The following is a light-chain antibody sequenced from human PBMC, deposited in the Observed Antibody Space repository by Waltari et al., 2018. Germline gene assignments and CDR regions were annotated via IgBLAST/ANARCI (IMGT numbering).Light chain of an antibody. V-gene: IGLV2-23*02. CDR1: SSYVGNYKR. J-gene: IGLJ2*01. CDR2: AVS. CDR3: SSYAGSSKGV. Sequence: QSALTQPASVSGSPGQSIPISCTGPSSYVGNYKRVSWYQQHPGKAPKLMIYAVSKRPSGVSDRFSGSKSGDMASLTISGLQPEDEAEYFCSSYAGSSKGVFGGGTKVTVL.